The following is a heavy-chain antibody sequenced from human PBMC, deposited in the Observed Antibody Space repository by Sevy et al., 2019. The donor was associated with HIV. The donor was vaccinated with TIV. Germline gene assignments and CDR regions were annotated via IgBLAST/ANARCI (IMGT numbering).Heavy chain of an antibody. J-gene: IGHJ4*02. CDR1: GFTFSDYD. CDR2: MSHDGNYK. D-gene: IGHD2-21*02. CDR3: ARLFSCGGDCYYLDY. V-gene: IGHV3-30*04. Sequence: EGSLRLSCAASGFTFSDYDMHWVRQAPGKGLEWVAVMSHDGNYKNHADSVKVRFTISRDNFKNTLYLQMNSLRVEDTAAYFCARLFSCGGDCYYLDYWGQGAPVTVSS.